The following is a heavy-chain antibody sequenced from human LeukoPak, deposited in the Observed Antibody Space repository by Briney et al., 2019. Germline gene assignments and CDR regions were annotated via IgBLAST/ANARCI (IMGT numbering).Heavy chain of an antibody. CDR2: TSGSGGST. Sequence: GGSLRCSCAASGFTFSSYAMSRVRHAPGNGLEWVSATSGSGGSTYYADSVKGRFTISRDNSTNTLYLQMNRLRAEDTAVYYCAKGISSTSCFDYWGQGTLVTVSS. CDR3: AKGISSTSCFDY. CDR1: GFTFSSYA. J-gene: IGHJ4*02. D-gene: IGHD2-2*01. V-gene: IGHV3-23*01.